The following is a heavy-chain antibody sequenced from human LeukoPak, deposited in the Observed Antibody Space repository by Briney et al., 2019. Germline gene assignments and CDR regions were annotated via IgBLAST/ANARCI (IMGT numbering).Heavy chain of an antibody. CDR3: ARAPLVFWSGYLGMDV. CDR2: ISDKSDSI. V-gene: IGHV3-48*04. Sequence: GGSQRLSCAASGFTFSTYMMSWVRQAPGKGLEWISYISDKSDSILYADSVKGRFTISRDNAKNSLYLQMNNLGAEDTAVYFCARAPLVFWSGYLGMDVWGKGTTVTVSS. D-gene: IGHD3-3*01. CDR1: GFTFSTYM. J-gene: IGHJ6*04.